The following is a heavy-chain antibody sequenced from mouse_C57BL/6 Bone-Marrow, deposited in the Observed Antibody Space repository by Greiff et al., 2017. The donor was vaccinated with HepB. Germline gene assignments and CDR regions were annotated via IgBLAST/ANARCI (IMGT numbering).Heavy chain of an antibody. Sequence: QVQLKQPGAELVRPGSSVKLSCKASGYTFTSYWMHWVKQRPIQGLEWIGNIDPSDSETHYNQKFKDKATLTVDKSSSTAYMQLSSLTSEDSAVYYCARARVPYAMDYWGQGTSVTVSS. CDR1: GYTFTSYW. CDR2: IDPSDSET. J-gene: IGHJ4*01. V-gene: IGHV1-52*01. CDR3: ARARVPYAMDY.